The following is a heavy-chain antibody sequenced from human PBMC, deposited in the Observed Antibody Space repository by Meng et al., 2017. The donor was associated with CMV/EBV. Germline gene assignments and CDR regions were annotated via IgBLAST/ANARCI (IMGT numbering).Heavy chain of an antibody. CDR2: ISSSGSTI. CDR1: GFTFSSYE. J-gene: IGHJ6*02. Sequence: GGSLRLSCAASGFTFSSYEMNWVRQAPGKGLEWVSYISSSGSTIYYADSVKGRFTISRDNAKNSLYLQMNSLRAEDTAVYYCARALDLDSGYCSSTSCYYYYYGMDVWGQGTTVTVSS. CDR3: ARALDLDSGYCSSTSCYYYYYGMDV. V-gene: IGHV3-48*03. D-gene: IGHD2-2*03.